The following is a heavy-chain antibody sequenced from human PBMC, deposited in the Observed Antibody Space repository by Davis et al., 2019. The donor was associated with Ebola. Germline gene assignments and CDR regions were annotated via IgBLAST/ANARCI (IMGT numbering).Heavy chain of an antibody. CDR1: GGSFSDYY. Sequence: SETLSLTCAVYGGSFSDYYWTWIRQSPGKGLEWIGEIHHVGSTYYYPSLKSRVTFSVDTSKNQFSLKLSSVTAADTAVYYCARGPSIRAFDIWGQGTMVTVSS. CDR3: ARGPSIRAFDI. D-gene: IGHD2-21*01. J-gene: IGHJ3*02. CDR2: IHHVGST. V-gene: IGHV4-34*01.